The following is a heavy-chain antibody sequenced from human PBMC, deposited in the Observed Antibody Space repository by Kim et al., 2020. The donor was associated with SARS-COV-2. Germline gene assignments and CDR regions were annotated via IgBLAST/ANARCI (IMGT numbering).Heavy chain of an antibody. CDR3: TSHQDYDFWSGCH. CDR1: GFTFGDYA. J-gene: IGHJ1*01. Sequence: GGSLRLSCTASGFTFGDYAMSWFRQAPGKGLEWVGFIRSKAYGGTTEYAASVKGRFTISRDDSKSIAYLQMNSLKTEDTAVYYCTSHQDYDFWSGCHWGQGTLVTVSS. V-gene: IGHV3-49*03. D-gene: IGHD3-3*01. CDR2: IRSKAYGGTT.